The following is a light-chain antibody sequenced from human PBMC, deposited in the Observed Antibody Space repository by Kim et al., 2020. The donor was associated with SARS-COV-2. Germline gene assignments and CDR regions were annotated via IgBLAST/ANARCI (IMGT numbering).Light chain of an antibody. CDR1: NSNY. CDR3: TAWDDSLSGRV. Sequence: SGTPGARVTISCSGINSNYMYWYQRLPGTDPKLLIYRNNHRPSGVPDRFSGSKSGTSASLAISGLRSDDEADYFCTAWDDSLSGRVFGGGTQLTVL. CDR2: RNN. V-gene: IGLV1-47*01. J-gene: IGLJ3*02.